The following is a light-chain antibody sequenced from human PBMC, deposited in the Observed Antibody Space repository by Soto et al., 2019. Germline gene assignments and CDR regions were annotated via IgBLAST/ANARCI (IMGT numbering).Light chain of an antibody. CDR3: TSYTGSSPYVL. Sequence: QSALTQPASVSGSPGQSITISCTGTSRDIGAYTYVSWYQHHPGKAPKLIIYDVSNRPSGVSNRFSGSKSGNTASLTISGLHTEDEADYYCTSYTGSSPYVLFGGGTQLTVL. CDR2: DVS. CDR1: SRDIGAYTY. J-gene: IGLJ2*01. V-gene: IGLV2-14*03.